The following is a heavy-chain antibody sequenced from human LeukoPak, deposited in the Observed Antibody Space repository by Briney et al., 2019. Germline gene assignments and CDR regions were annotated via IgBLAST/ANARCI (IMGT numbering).Heavy chain of an antibody. CDR1: GYTFTSYD. Sequence: ASVKVSCKASGYTFTSYDINWVRQATGQGLEWMGWMNPNSGNTGYAQKFQGRVTMTRNTSISTAYMELSSLRSEDTAVYYCASSGIAAAGTFCFDPWGQGTLVTVSS. V-gene: IGHV1-8*01. CDR2: MNPNSGNT. CDR3: ASSGIAAAGTFCFDP. D-gene: IGHD6-13*01. J-gene: IGHJ5*02.